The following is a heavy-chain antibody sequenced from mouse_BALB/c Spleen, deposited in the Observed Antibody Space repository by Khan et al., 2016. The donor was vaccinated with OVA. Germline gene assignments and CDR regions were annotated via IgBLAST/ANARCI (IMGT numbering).Heavy chain of an antibody. V-gene: IGHV5-15*02. Sequence: EVELVESGGGLVQPGGSRKLSCAASGFTFIDYGMAWVRQTPGKGPEWIAFISSVAYSIYYADTVTGRFTISRENAKNTRYLEMSSLRSDDTAMYYCVRGGFAYWGQGTLVTVSA. J-gene: IGHJ3*01. CDR1: GFTFIDYG. CDR3: VRGGFAY. CDR2: ISSVAYSI.